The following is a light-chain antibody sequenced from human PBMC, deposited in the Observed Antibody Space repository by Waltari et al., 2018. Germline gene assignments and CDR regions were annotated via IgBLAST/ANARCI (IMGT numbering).Light chain of an antibody. CDR2: RGS. J-gene: IGKJ4*01. CDR3: QQYDTYPLT. V-gene: IGKV1-5*03. CDR1: QSINRW. Sequence: DIQMTQSPSTLSAFVGERVTITCRASQSINRWVPWYQQKPGQVPKFLIYRGSTLQTGVPSRFSGSGSGTEFNLTISSLQPDDSATYHCQQYDTYPLTFGGGTKVEIK.